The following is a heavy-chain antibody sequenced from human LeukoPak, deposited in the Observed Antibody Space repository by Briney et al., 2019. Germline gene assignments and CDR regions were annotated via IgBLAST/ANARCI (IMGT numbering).Heavy chain of an antibody. CDR3: TRLGIAPRDFDY. V-gene: IGHV3-72*01. J-gene: IGHJ4*02. D-gene: IGHD6-6*01. CDR2: SRDKGNRYTT. CDR1: GFTFSDHY. Sequence: GGSLRLSCAASGFTFSDHYIDWVRQAPGKGLEWVGRSRDKGNRYTTAYAASVRGRFTISRDDSKNSLYLQMNSLKIEDTAVYYCTRLGIAPRDFDYWGQGTMVTVSS.